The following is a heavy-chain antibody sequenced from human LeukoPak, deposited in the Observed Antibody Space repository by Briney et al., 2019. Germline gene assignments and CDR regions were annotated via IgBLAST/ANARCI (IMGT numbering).Heavy chain of an antibody. D-gene: IGHD2-2*01. CDR1: GGSISSSSYY. CDR3: ARLVVVPAAPYYFDY. J-gene: IGHJ4*02. V-gene: IGHV4-39*01. Sequence: SETLSLTCTVSGGSISSSSYYWGWIRQPPGKGLEWIGSSYYSGSTYYNPSLKSRVTISVDTSKNQFSLKLSSVTAADTAVYYCARLVVVPAAPYYFDYWGQGTLVTVSS. CDR2: SYYSGST.